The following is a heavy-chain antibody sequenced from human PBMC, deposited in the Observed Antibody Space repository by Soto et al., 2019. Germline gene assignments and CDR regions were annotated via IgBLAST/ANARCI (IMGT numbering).Heavy chain of an antibody. CDR2: INAGNGNI. Sequence: SVKVSCKASGYTFTSYAMHWVRQAPGQRLEWMGWINAGNGNIKYSQKFQGRITITRDTSASTAYMELSSLRSEDTAVYYCARSIVVVTALDYWGRGTLVTVSS. CDR3: ARSIVVVTALDY. J-gene: IGHJ4*02. V-gene: IGHV1-3*01. D-gene: IGHD2-21*02. CDR1: GYTFTSYA.